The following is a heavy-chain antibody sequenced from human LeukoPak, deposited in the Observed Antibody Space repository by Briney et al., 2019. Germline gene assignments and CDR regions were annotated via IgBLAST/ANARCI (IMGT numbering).Heavy chain of an antibody. CDR3: ARGGIQLPDY. Sequence: EXLSLTCTVSGWSVSSGSYYWSWVRQSPGKGLEWIGCMYYRGSINYNPSLKSRVTILVDTSKNQFSLKLSSVTAADTAVYYCARGGIQLPDYWGQGILVTVXS. CDR1: GWSVSSGSYY. CDR2: MYYRGSI. D-gene: IGHD5-18*01. J-gene: IGHJ4*02. V-gene: IGHV4-61*01.